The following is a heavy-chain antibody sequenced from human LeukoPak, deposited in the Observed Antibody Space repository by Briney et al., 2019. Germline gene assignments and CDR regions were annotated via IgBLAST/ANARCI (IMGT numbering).Heavy chain of an antibody. J-gene: IGHJ3*02. D-gene: IGHD2-15*01. CDR3: ARPRSTARTTPRAFDI. V-gene: IGHV5-51*01. CDR1: GYSFTSYW. Sequence: GESLKISCKGSGYSFTSYWIGWARQMPGKGLEWMGIIYPGDSDTRYSPSFQGQVTISADKSISTAYLQWSSLKASDTAMYYCARPRSTARTTPRAFDIWGQGTMVTVSS. CDR2: IYPGDSDT.